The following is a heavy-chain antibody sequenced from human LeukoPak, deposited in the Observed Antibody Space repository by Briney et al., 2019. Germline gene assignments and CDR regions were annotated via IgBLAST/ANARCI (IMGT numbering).Heavy chain of an antibody. CDR2: IKSRSDGGTT. J-gene: IGHJ4*02. CDR3: ATHYYDSSGYGRHFDY. CDR1: GFTFPNAW. D-gene: IGHD3-22*01. V-gene: IGHV3-15*01. Sequence: PGGSLRLSCAASGFTFPNAWMSWVRQAPGKGLEWVGLIKSRSDGGTTDYAAPVKRRFTISRDDSKNTLYLHMNSLKTEDTAVYYCATHYYDSSGYGRHFDYWGQGTLVTVSS.